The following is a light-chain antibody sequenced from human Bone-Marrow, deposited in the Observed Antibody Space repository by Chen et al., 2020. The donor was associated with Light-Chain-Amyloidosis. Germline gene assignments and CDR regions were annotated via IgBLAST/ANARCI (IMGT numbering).Light chain of an antibody. CDR2: RDT. J-gene: IGLJ2*01. V-gene: IGLV3-25*03. CDR3: QSADSSGTYEVI. CDR1: DLPTKY. Sequence: SYELTQPPSVSVSPGKTARTTGSGDDLPTKYAYWYQQKPGQAPVLVIHRDTERPSGISERFSGSSSGTTATLTISGVQAEDEADYHCQSADSSGTYEVIFGGGTKLTVL.